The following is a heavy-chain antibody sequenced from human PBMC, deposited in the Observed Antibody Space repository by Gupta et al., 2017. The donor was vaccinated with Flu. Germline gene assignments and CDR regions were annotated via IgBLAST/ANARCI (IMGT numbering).Heavy chain of an antibody. Sequence: EVQLVESGGGLVQPGGSLRLSCAASGFNFWSYEMSWVRQAPGRGLEWVSFISSSESTYYTDPVRGRFTISRDNGNNSLYLQMSSLRDEDTAVYYCARGHWDNWGQGTLVTVSS. V-gene: IGHV3-48*03. CDR1: GFNFWSYE. CDR2: ISSSEST. CDR3: ARGHWDN. J-gene: IGHJ4*02.